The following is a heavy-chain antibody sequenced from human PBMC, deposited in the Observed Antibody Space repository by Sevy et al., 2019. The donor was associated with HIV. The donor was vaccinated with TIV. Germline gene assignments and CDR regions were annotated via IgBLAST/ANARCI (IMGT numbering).Heavy chain of an antibody. D-gene: IGHD3-3*01. V-gene: IGHV3-21*01. CDR1: GFTFSSYS. Sequence: GGSLRLSCAASGFTFSSYSMNWVRQAPGKGLEWVSSISSSSSYIYYADSVKGRFTISRDNAKNSLYLQMNSLRAEDTAVYYCARDLSPVNFWSGSLGYYYGMDVCGQGTTVTVSS. CDR2: ISSSSSYI. CDR3: ARDLSPVNFWSGSLGYYYGMDV. J-gene: IGHJ6*02.